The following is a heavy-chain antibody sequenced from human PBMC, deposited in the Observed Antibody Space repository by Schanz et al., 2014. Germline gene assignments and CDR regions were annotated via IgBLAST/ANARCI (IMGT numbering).Heavy chain of an antibody. CDR2: ISVYNHNK. CDR3: ARGIGGYGANNYFDY. CDR1: GYIFINSG. J-gene: IGHJ4*02. V-gene: IGHV1-18*01. Sequence: GPEVKKPGVTVKVSCKASGYIFINSGISWVRQAPGQGLEWMGWISVYNHNKEYDQKFQGRVTITRDTSASTAYMELSSLRSEDTAVYSCARGIGGYGANNYFDYWGQGTLVTGSS. D-gene: IGHD5-12*01.